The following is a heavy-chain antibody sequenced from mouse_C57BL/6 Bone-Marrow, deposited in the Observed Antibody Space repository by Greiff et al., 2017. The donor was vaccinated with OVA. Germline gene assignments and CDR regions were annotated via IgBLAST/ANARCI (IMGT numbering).Heavy chain of an antibody. V-gene: IGHV5-4*01. J-gene: IGHJ4*01. CDR2: ISDGGSYT. Sequence: EVQVVESGGGLVKPGGSLKLSCAASGFTFSSYAMSWVRQTPEKRLEWVATISDGGSYTYYPDNVTGRFTISRDNAKNNLYLQMSHLKSEDTAMYYCARDAMDYWGQGTSVTVSS. CDR3: ARDAMDY. CDR1: GFTFSSYA.